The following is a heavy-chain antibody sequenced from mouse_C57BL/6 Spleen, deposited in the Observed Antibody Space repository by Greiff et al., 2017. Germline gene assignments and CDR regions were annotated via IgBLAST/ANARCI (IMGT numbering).Heavy chain of an antibody. CDR3: ARSAPYSGSSFYFDY. CDR2: IDPSDSET. D-gene: IGHD1-1*01. CDR1: GYTFTSYW. J-gene: IGHJ2*01. Sequence: QVQLQQPGAELVRPGSSVKLSCKASGYTFTSYWMHWVKQRPIQGLEWIGNIDPSDSETHYNQKFKDKATLTVDKSSSTAYMQLSSLTSEDSAVYYSARSAPYSGSSFYFDYWGQGTTLTVSS. V-gene: IGHV1-52*01.